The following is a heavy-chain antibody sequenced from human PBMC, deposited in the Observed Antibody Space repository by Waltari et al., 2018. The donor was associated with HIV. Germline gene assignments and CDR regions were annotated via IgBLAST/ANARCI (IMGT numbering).Heavy chain of an antibody. CDR2: MNPNSGDT. V-gene: IGHV1-8*01. CDR1: GYTFTRYD. Sequence: QVQLVQSGAEGKKPGASVKVSCKASGYTFTRYDINWVRQSPRQGLEWMGLMNPNSGDTGFAQNFQGGVAMNRNTSVSTSYMEVSSLRYEDTAVYYCARGLRGIPPVGFWGQGTLVTVSS. J-gene: IGHJ4*02. CDR3: ARGLRGIPPVGF. D-gene: IGHD2-2*01.